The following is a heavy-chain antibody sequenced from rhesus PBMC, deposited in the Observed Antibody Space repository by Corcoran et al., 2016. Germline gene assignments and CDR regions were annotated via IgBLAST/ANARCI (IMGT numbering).Heavy chain of an antibody. D-gene: IGHD3-3*01. CDR2: ISYDGSKK. CDR3: ARSHLDWSNWYFDL. CDR1: GFTFSSYG. Sequence: EVQLVESGGGLVQPGGSLRLSCAASGFTFSSYGMHWVRQAPGKGLEWVAVISYDGSKKYYADSVDDRFTISRDNSKNMLYIQMNNLKLEDTAVYYCARSHLDWSNWYFDLWGPGTPITISS. V-gene: IGHV3-54*02. J-gene: IGHJ2*01.